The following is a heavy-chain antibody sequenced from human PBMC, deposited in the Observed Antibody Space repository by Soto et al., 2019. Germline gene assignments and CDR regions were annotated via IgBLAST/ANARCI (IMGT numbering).Heavy chain of an antibody. D-gene: IGHD2-15*01. V-gene: IGHV4-31*03. J-gene: IGHJ4*02. CDR3: ARSRRGAVATFDL. CDR2: IYNSGLI. CDR1: GASVSSGGYY. Sequence: SETLSLTCTVSGASVSSGGYYWSWIRQHPEKGLEWIGYIYNSGLISYNLSLKSRIVVSRDTSRNQLSLKVTSVTAADTAVYFCARSRRGAVATFDLWGQGTPVTVSS.